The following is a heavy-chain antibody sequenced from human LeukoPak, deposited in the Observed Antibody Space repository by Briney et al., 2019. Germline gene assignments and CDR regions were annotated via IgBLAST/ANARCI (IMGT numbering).Heavy chain of an antibody. J-gene: IGHJ4*02. V-gene: IGHV4-38-2*02. Sequence: GSLRLSCAASGFTFSDHYMSWLRQPPGKGLEWIGSIYYSGSTYYNPSLKSRVTISVDTSKNQFSLKLSSVTAADTAVYYCAREPSSGCFYWGQGTLVTVSS. D-gene: IGHD6-19*01. CDR1: GFTFSDHY. CDR2: IYYSGST. CDR3: AREPSSGCFY.